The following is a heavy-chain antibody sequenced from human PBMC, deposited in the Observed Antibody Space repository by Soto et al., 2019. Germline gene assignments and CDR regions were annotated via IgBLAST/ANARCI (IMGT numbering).Heavy chain of an antibody. CDR3: ARRPHWDYYGMDV. J-gene: IGHJ6*02. CDR2: IYPGDSDT. Sequence: GGSLRLSCKGSGYSFTSYWIGWVRQMPGKGLEWMGIIYPGDSDTRYSPSFQGQVTISADKSISTAYLQWSSLKASDTAMYYCARRPHWDYYGMDVWGQGTTVTVSS. V-gene: IGHV5-51*01. D-gene: IGHD7-27*01. CDR1: GYSFTSYW.